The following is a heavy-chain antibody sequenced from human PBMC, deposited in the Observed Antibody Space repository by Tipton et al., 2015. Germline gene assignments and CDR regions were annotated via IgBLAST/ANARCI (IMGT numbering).Heavy chain of an antibody. V-gene: IGHV4-31*03. CDR1: GGSIRTDGYY. D-gene: IGHD5-24*01. CDR2: IHYSGST. Sequence: TLSLTCTVSGGSIRTDGYYWSWIRQHPGKGLEWIGYIHYSGSTYYNPSLKSRATVSVDTFTTQFSLMVTSVTAADTAVYYCAREAYNSNYFDFWGQGTLVIVSS. CDR3: AREAYNSNYFDF. J-gene: IGHJ4*02.